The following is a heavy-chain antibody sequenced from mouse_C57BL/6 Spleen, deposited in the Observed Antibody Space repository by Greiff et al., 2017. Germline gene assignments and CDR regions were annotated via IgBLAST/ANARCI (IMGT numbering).Heavy chain of an antibody. CDR3: ARGKITTVVATDYFDY. CDR2: IYPGDGDT. CDR1: GYAFSSYW. Sequence: VQLQQSGAELVKPGASVKISCKASGYAFSSYWMNWVKQRPGKGLEWIGQIYPGDGDTNYNGKFKGKATLTADKSSSTAYMQLSSLTSEDSAVYFCARGKITTVVATDYFDYWGQGTTLTVSA. D-gene: IGHD1-1*01. V-gene: IGHV1-80*01. J-gene: IGHJ2*01.